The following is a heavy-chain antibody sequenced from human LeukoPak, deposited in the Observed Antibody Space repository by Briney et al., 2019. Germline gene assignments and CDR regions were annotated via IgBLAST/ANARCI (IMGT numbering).Heavy chain of an antibody. J-gene: IGHJ4*02. V-gene: IGHV1-2*04. CDR3: ASLYGSGSYLPFDY. CDR1: GYTFTGYY. Sequence: GASVKVSCKASGYTFTGYYMHWVRQAPGQGLEWMGWINPNSGGTNYAQKFQGWVTMTRDTSISTAYMELSRLRSDDTAVYYCASLYGSGSYLPFDYWGQGTLVTVSS. D-gene: IGHD3-10*01. CDR2: INPNSGGT.